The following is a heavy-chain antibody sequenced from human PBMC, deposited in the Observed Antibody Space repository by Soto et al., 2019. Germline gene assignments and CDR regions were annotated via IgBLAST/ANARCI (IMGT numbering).Heavy chain of an antibody. CDR3: ARDAQDCSSTSCYGIGGMDV. V-gene: IGHV3-33*01. D-gene: IGHD2-2*01. J-gene: IGHJ6*02. CDR2: IWYDGSNK. CDR1: GFTFSSYG. Sequence: QVQLVESGGGVVQPGRSLRLSCAASGFTFSSYGMHWVRQAPGKGLEWVAVIWYDGSNKYYADSVKGRFTISRDNSKNTLYLQMNSRRAEDTAVYYCARDAQDCSSTSCYGIGGMDVWGQGTTVTVSS.